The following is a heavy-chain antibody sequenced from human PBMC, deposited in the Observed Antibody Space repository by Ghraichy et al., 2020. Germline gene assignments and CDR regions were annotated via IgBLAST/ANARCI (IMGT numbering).Heavy chain of an antibody. CDR3: ARALKPRDGYNIPVWYFDY. CDR1: GGSISSGGYS. D-gene: IGHD5-24*01. V-gene: IGHV4-30-2*01. J-gene: IGHJ4*02. Sequence: SETLSLTCAVSGGSISSGGYSWSWIRQPPGKGLEWIGYIYHSGSTYYNPSLKSRVTISVDRSKNQFSLKLSSVTAADTAVYYCARALKPRDGYNIPVWYFDYWGQGTLVTVSS. CDR2: IYHSGST.